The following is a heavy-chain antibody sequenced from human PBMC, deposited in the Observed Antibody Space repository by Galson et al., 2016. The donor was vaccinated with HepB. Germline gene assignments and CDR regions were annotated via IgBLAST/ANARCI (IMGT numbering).Heavy chain of an antibody. Sequence: SLRLSCAASGFTFSNYWMIWVRQAPGKGLEWLSKIKQDGSEKHSVDSVKGRFTISRDNSKDTLYLQMNTLRAEDTAVYYCASDYADWFDPWGQGTLVTVSS. CDR1: GFTFSNYW. D-gene: IGHD3-16*01. CDR2: IKQDGSEK. J-gene: IGHJ5*02. CDR3: ASDYADWFDP. V-gene: IGHV3-7*01.